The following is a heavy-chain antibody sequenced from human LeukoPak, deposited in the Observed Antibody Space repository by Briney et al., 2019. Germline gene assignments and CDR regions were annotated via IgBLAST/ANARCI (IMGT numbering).Heavy chain of an antibody. CDR1: GGSISSYH. D-gene: IGHD4-17*01. CDR3: ARAVDYGDYRARYFDY. CDR2: IYYSGST. V-gene: IGHV4-59*01. J-gene: IGHJ4*02. Sequence: SETLSLTCTVSGGSISSYHWSWIRQPPGKGLEWIGYIYYSGSTNYNPSLKSRVTISVDTSKNQFSLELSSVTAADTAVYYCARAVDYGDYRARYFDYWGQGTLVTVSS.